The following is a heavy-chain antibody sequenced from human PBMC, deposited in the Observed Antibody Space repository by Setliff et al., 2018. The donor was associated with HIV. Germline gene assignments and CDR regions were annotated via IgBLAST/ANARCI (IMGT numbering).Heavy chain of an antibody. CDR2: ISGSGGHT. V-gene: IGHV3-23*01. CDR1: GFTFSSYG. CDR3: TQSQHLQYQMAAFDI. D-gene: IGHD1-1*01. Sequence: PSETLSLSCAASGFTFSSYGMHWVRQAPGKGLEWVSGISGSGGHTYYAESVKGRFTISRDKSKNTLYLQMNSLRAEDTAVYYCTQSQHLQYQMAAFDIWGQGTKVTVSS. J-gene: IGHJ3*02.